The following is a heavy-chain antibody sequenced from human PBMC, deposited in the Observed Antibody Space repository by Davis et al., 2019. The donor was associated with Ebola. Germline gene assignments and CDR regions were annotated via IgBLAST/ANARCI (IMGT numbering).Heavy chain of an antibody. V-gene: IGHV3-30*04. J-gene: IGHJ4*02. CDR3: ARDTRPDFWSGYYLDY. CDR1: GFTFSSHS. D-gene: IGHD3-3*01. Sequence: PGGSLRLSCAASGFTFSSHSLYWVRQAPGKALEWVADISYDGDHQYYADSVKGRFIISRDNSKNTLSLLMSSLRLEDTAVYYCARDTRPDFWSGYYLDYWGQGTLVTVSS. CDR2: ISYDGDHQ.